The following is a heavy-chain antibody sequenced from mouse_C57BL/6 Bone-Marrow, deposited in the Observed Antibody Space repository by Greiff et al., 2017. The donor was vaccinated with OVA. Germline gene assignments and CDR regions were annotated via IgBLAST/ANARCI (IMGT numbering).Heavy chain of an antibody. CDR1: GFTFSDYY. Sequence: EVMLVESGGGLVQPGGSLKLSCAASGFTFSDYYMYWVRQTPEKRLEWVAYISNGGGSTYYPDPVKGRFTISRDNAKNTLYRQMSRLKSEDTAMYYGARHKNYSNPGCAYWGQGTLVTVSA. CDR3: ARHKNYSNPGCAY. V-gene: IGHV5-12*01. J-gene: IGHJ3*01. CDR2: ISNGGGST. D-gene: IGHD2-5*01.